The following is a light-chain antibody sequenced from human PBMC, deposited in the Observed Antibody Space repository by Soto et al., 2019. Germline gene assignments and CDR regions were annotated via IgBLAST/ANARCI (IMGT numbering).Light chain of an antibody. CDR1: QSVSSY. V-gene: IGKV3-11*01. CDR3: QQRSTWPPLP. Sequence: EIVLTQSPATLSLSPGERATLSCRASQSVSSYLSWYQQQPGQAPRLLIYDASNKATGIPARFSGSGSETDVPLTISSREPEDFADDYCQQRSTWPPLPFVGGTKGEIK. CDR2: DAS. J-gene: IGKJ4*01.